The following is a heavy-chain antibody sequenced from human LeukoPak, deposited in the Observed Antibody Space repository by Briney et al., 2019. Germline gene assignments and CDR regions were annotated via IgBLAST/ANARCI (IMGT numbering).Heavy chain of an antibody. CDR1: VGSISNYY. D-gene: IGHD4-17*01. CDR3: AREDPQTTVPEGLDV. V-gene: IGHV4-59*01. J-gene: IGHJ6*02. Sequence: PSETLSLTCTVSVGSISNYYWSWIRQSPVKGLEWIGYIYFSGATNYNPSLKSRVTISVDTSKNQFSLKLSSVTAADTAVYYCAREDPQTTVPEGLDVWGQGTTVTVSS. CDR2: IYFSGAT.